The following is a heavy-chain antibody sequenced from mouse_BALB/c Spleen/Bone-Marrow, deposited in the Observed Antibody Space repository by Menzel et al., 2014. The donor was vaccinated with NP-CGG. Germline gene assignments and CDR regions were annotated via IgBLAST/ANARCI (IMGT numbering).Heavy chain of an antibody. CDR1: GYTFTTYP. CDR2: FHPFNDDT. V-gene: IGHV1-47*01. D-gene: IGHD3-3*01. Sequence: VQLQQSGAEEVKPGASVKMSCKALGYTFTTYPIEWMKQNHGKSLEWIGNFHPFNDDTKYNEKFKDKAKLTVEKSSSTVYLEVSRLTSDDSAIYYCARKGPRNAMDYWGRGTSVTVSS. J-gene: IGHJ4*01. CDR3: ARKGPRNAMDY.